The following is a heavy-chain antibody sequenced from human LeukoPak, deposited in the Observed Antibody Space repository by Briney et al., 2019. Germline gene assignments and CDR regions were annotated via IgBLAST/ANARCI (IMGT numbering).Heavy chain of an antibody. D-gene: IGHD3-10*01. CDR3: ARSDHYYGSGSYLEDNWFDP. V-gene: IGHV5-51*01. J-gene: IGHJ5*02. Sequence: GESLKISCKGSGYSFTSYWIGWVRQMPGKGLEWIGIIYPGDSDTRYSPSFQGQVTISADKSISTAYLRWSSLKASDTAMYYCARSDHYYGSGSYLEDNWFDPWGQGTLVTVSS. CDR1: GYSFTSYW. CDR2: IYPGDSDT.